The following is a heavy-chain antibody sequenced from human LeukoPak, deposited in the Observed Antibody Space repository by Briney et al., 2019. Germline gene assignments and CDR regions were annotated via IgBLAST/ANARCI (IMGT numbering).Heavy chain of an antibody. CDR1: GYTFTSYY. J-gene: IGHJ5*02. CDR2: INPNSGGT. V-gene: IGHV1-2*02. D-gene: IGHD3-3*01. CDR3: ARDSYDFWSGYYGWFDP. Sequence: ASVKVSCKASGYTFTSYYVHWVRQAPGQGLEWMGWINPNSGGTNYAQKFQGRVTMTRDTSISTAYMELSRLRSDDTAVYYCARDSYDFWSGYYGWFDPWGQGTLVTVSS.